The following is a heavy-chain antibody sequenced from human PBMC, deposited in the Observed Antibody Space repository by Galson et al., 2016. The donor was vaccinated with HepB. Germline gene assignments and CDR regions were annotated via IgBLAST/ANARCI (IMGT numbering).Heavy chain of an antibody. J-gene: IGHJ6*02. CDR2: IYYSGST. V-gene: IGHV4-39*01. Sequence: SETLSLTCTVSGGSISSSSYYWGWIRQPPGKGLEWIGSIYYSGSTYYNPSLQSRVTISVDTSKNQFSLKMSSVTAADTAVYYCARRFRYTYGPPCGMDVWGQGTTITVSS. CDR3: ARRFRYTYGPPCGMDV. D-gene: IGHD5-18*01. CDR1: GGSISSSSYY.